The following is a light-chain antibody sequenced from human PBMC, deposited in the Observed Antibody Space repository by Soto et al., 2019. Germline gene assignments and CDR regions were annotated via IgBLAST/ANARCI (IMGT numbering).Light chain of an antibody. Sequence: QSVLTQPPSASGTPGQRVTISCSGSSSNIGSNYVYWYQQLPGTAPKLLIYSNNQRPSRVPDRFSGSKSGTSASLAISGLRSEDEADYYCAAWDDSLSGRVFGGGTQLTVL. V-gene: IGLV1-47*02. CDR1: SSNIGSNY. CDR3: AAWDDSLSGRV. J-gene: IGLJ3*02. CDR2: SNN.